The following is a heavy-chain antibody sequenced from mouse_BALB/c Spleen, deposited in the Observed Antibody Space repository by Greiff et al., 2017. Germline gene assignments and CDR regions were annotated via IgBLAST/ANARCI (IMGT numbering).Heavy chain of an antibody. CDR3: NTGNYGGNY. V-gene: IGHV14-4*02. Sequence: VQLMESGAELVRPGASVKLSCTASGFNIHDYYMHWVKQRPEQGLEWIGWIDPENGDTEYAPKFQGKATMAADTSSNTAYLQLSSLTSEDTAVYYSNTGNYGGNYWGQGTTLTVSA. D-gene: IGHD2-1*01. J-gene: IGHJ2*01. CDR2: IDPENGDT. CDR1: GFNIHDYY.